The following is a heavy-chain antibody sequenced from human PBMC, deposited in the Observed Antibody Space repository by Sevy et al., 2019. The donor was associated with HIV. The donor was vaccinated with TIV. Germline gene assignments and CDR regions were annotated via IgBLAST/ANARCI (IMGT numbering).Heavy chain of an antibody. CDR2: ISGGGGST. J-gene: IGHJ4*02. V-gene: IGHV3-23*01. D-gene: IGHD1-26*01. CDR1: GFTFSSYA. Sequence: GGSLRLSCAASGFTFSSYAMSWVRQAPGKGLEWVSAISGGGGSTYYADSVKGRFTISRDNSKNTLYLQMNSLRAEDTAVYYCAKVVVGATWGFDYWGQGTLVTVSS. CDR3: AKVVVGATWGFDY.